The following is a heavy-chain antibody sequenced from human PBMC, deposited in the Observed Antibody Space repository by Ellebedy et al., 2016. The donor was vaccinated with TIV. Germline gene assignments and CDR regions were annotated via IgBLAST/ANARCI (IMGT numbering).Heavy chain of an antibody. V-gene: IGHV3-73*01. Sequence: GGSLRLXXAASGFTFSASAVHWVRQASGNGLEWVGRIRSKANNYATAYAASVKGRFTISRDDSNNTAYLQMNSLKTEDTAVYYCTSLPSSSYTFDYWGQGTLVTVSS. CDR2: IRSKANNYAT. CDR1: GFTFSASA. D-gene: IGHD1-26*01. J-gene: IGHJ4*02. CDR3: TSLPSSSYTFDY.